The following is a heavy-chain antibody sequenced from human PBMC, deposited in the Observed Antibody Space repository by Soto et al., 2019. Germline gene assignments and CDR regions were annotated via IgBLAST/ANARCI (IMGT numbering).Heavy chain of an antibody. CDR3: ARLNAGTTYYYYGMDV. V-gene: IGHV4-4*08. CDR2: VHNSGST. D-gene: IGHD1-7*01. Sequence: PSETLSLTCPVSGGSISSHYWSWIRQPPGKRLEWIGYVHNSGSTNYNPSLKSRVTISVDTSKNQFSLKLSSVTAADTAVYYCARLNAGTTYYYYGMDVWGQGTTVTVSS. J-gene: IGHJ6*02. CDR1: GGSISSHY.